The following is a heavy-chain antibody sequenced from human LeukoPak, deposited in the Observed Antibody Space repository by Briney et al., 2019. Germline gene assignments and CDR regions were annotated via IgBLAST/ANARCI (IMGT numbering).Heavy chain of an antibody. CDR1: GASISTHY. CDR2: IYTSGTT. D-gene: IGHD2-15*01. CDR3: ARALNPLPGTYYFDY. J-gene: IGHJ4*02. V-gene: IGHV4-4*07. Sequence: SETLSLTCSVSGASISTHYWTWIRQPAGKGLEWIGRIYTSGTTNYNPSLNSRVTMSVDTSKNQFSLNLISVTAADTAVYYCARALNPLPGTYYFDYWGQGTLVTVSS.